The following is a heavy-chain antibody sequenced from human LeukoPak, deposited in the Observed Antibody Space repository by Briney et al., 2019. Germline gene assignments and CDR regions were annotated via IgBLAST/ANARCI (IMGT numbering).Heavy chain of an antibody. CDR2: INHSGST. J-gene: IGHJ5*02. CDR1: GGSFSGYY. CDR3: ARDRAVAGTWYWFDP. Sequence: KPSETLSLTCAVYGGSFSGYYWSWIRQPPGKGLEWIGEINHSGSTNYNPSLKSRVTISVDTSKNQFSLKLSSVTAADTAVYYCARDRAVAGTWYWFDPWGQGTLVTVSS. D-gene: IGHD6-19*01. V-gene: IGHV4-34*01.